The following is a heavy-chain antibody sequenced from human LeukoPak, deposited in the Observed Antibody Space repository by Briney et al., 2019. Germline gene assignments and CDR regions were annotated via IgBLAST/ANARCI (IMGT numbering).Heavy chain of an antibody. D-gene: IGHD1-26*01. CDR3: AKAWGATHEFDY. Sequence: GGSLRLSCAASGFTFSRYAMSWVRQAPGKGLEWVSAISGSGGSTYHADSVKGRFTISRDNSKNTLYLQMNSLRAEDTAVYYCAKAWGATHEFDYWGQGTLVTVSS. J-gene: IGHJ4*02. V-gene: IGHV3-23*01. CDR1: GFTFSRYA. CDR2: ISGSGGST.